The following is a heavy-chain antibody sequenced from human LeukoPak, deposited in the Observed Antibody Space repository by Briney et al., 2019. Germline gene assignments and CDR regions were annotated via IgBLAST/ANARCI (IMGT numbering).Heavy chain of an antibody. D-gene: IGHD2-2*01. V-gene: IGHV3-23*01. CDR1: GVTLRSHA. J-gene: IGHJ4*02. CDR3: AKDPEYQLLFPYPGPYFDY. CDR2: ITGIGGST. Sequence: GGPLRHSCAPCGVTLRSHAMSCVRASPGEGLAPLSAITGIGGSTYYADSVKGRFTISRDNSRNTLYLQMNSWRAEDTAVYYCAKDPEYQLLFPYPGPYFDYWGQGTLVTASA.